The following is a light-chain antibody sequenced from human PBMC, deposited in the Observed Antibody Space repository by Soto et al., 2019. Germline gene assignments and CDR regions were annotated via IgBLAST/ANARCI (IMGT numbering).Light chain of an antibody. CDR3: QPFGTMPFT. CDR2: GAS. CDR1: QSVSSTY. Sequence: EIVLTQSPGTLSLSPGERVTLSCRASQSVSSTYLGWYQQKPGQAPRLLISGASNRATGIPDRFSGSGSGRDFTLTIISLSPEDCAVYYCQPFGTMPFTFGPGTKVD. V-gene: IGKV3-20*01. J-gene: IGKJ3*01.